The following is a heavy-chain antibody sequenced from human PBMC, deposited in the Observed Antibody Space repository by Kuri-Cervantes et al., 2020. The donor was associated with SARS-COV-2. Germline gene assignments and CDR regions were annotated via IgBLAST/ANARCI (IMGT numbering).Heavy chain of an antibody. CDR1: GGTFSSYA. Sequence: SVKVSCKASGGTFSSYAISWVRQAPGQGLEWMGGIIPIFGTANYAQKFQGRVTITADESTSTAYMELRSLRSDDTAVYYCANWNYEVGAFDIWGQGTMVTVSS. J-gene: IGHJ3*02. D-gene: IGHD1-7*01. CDR2: IIPIFGTA. V-gene: IGHV1-69*13. CDR3: ANWNYEVGAFDI.